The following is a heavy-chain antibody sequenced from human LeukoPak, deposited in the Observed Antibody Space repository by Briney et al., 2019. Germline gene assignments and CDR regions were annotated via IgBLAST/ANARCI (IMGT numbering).Heavy chain of an antibody. J-gene: IGHJ4*02. V-gene: IGHV3-30*02. Sequence: PGGSLRLSCAASGFTFSSYAIHWVRQAPGKGLEWVTFLRGSTEAEYYTDSVKGRFTISRDISKNTLYLQMNSLRPEDTAVYYCAKGAYDYYNYCDSWGQGTLVTVSS. D-gene: IGHD2-21*02. CDR2: LRGSTEAE. CDR3: AKGAYDYYNYCDS. CDR1: GFTFSSYA.